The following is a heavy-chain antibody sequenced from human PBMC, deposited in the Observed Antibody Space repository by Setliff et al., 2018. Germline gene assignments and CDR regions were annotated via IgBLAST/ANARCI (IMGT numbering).Heavy chain of an antibody. Sequence: GGSLRLTCAASGFTFSDYYMSWIRQAPGKGLEWVSYISSSGSTIYYADSVKGRFTISRDNAKNSLYLQMNSLRAEDTAVYYCARGASWGYSYGPYYYGMDVWGQGTTVTVSS. J-gene: IGHJ6*02. CDR2: ISSSGSTI. CDR1: GFTFSDYY. CDR3: ARGASWGYSYGPYYYGMDV. D-gene: IGHD5-18*01. V-gene: IGHV3-11*04.